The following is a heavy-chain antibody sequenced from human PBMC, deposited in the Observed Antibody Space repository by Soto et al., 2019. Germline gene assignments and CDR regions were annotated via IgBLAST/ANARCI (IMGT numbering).Heavy chain of an antibody. V-gene: IGHV4-39*01. CDR1: GGSISSSSYY. Sequence: SETLSLTCAVSGGSISSSSYYWGWIRQPPGKGLEWIGSIYYSGSTYYNPSLKSRVTISVDTPKNQFSLKLSSVTAADTAVYYCARHVSSSWYYYYYGMDVWGQGTTVTVSS. D-gene: IGHD6-13*01. CDR3: ARHVSSSWYYYYYGMDV. CDR2: IYYSGST. J-gene: IGHJ6*02.